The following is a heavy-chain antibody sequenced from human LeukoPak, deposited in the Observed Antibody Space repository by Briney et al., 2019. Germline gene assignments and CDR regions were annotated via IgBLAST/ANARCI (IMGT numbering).Heavy chain of an antibody. Sequence: PGGSLRLSCAASGFTFSSYSMNWVRQAPGQGLEWVSSISSSSSYIYYADSVKGRFTISRDNAKNSLYLQMNNLRAEDTAVYYCARVRSGWTFDYWGQGTLVTVSS. CDR2: ISSSSSYI. CDR3: ARVRSGWTFDY. D-gene: IGHD6-19*01. J-gene: IGHJ4*02. V-gene: IGHV3-21*01. CDR1: GFTFSSYS.